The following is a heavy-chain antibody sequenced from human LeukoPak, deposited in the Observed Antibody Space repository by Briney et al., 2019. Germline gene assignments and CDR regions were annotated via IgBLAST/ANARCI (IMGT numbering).Heavy chain of an antibody. V-gene: IGHV3-23*01. D-gene: IGHD3-22*01. CDR1: GFTFSSYA. J-gene: IGHJ4*02. CDR3: AKVKDGMIVVAPRWDY. Sequence: PGGSLRLSCAASGFTFSSYAMTWVRQAPGKGLEWVSGISGSGSNTYYADSVKGRFTISRDNSKKTLYLQMNSLRAEDTAVYYCAKVKDGMIVVAPRWDYWGQGTLVTVSS. CDR2: ISGSGSNT.